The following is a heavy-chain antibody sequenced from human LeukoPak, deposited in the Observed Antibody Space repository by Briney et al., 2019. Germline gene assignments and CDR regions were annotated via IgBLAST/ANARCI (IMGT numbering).Heavy chain of an antibody. J-gene: IGHJ4*02. CDR1: GFTFSSYG. D-gene: IGHD3-22*01. CDR2: ISYDGSNK. Sequence: GGSLRLSCAASGFTFSSYGMHWVRQAPGKGLEWVAVISYDGSNKYYADSVKGRFTTSRDNARNSLHLQMDSLRVEDTAVYYCARILYDTSGYRLDYWGQGTLVTVS. CDR3: ARILYDTSGYRLDY. V-gene: IGHV3-33*05.